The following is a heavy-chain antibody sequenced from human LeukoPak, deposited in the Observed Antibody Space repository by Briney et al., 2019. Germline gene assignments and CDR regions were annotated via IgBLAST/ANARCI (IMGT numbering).Heavy chain of an antibody. D-gene: IGHD3-10*01. CDR2: INSDGSST. V-gene: IGHV3-74*01. CDR1: GFTFGSYW. Sequence: PGGSLRLSCAASGFTFGSYWMHWVRQAPGKGLVWVSRINSDGSSTRYADSVKGRFTISRDNAKNTLYLQLSSLRAEDTAMYYCARVRITMVRGVISAFDIWGQGTMVTVSS. CDR3: ARVRITMVRGVISAFDI. J-gene: IGHJ3*02.